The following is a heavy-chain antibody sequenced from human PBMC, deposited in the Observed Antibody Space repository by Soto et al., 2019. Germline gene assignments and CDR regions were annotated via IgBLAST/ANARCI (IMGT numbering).Heavy chain of an antibody. CDR2: MNPNSGNT. Sequence: ASVKVSCKASGYTFTSYDINWVRQATGHGLEWMGWMNPNSGNTGYAQKFQGRVTMTRNTSISTAYMELSSLRSEDTAVYYCARELRYGGNYYYYYGMDVWGQGTTVTVSS. D-gene: IGHD2-15*01. V-gene: IGHV1-8*01. CDR3: ARELRYGGNYYYYYGMDV. J-gene: IGHJ6*02. CDR1: GYTFTSYD.